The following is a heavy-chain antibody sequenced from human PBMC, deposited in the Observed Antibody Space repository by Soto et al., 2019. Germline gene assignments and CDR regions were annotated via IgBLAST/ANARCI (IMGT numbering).Heavy chain of an antibody. J-gene: IGHJ6*02. CDR3: ARGRPESPYYHYGMDV. CDR1: GGTFSSYA. V-gene: IGHV1-69*01. Sequence: QVQLVQSGAEVKKPGSSVKVSCKASGGTFSSYAISWVRQAPGQGLEWMGEIIPIFGTANYAQKFQGRVTITADESTSTAYMELSSRRTEDTAVSYCARGRPESPYYHYGMDVWGQGTTDTVSS. CDR2: IIPIFGTA.